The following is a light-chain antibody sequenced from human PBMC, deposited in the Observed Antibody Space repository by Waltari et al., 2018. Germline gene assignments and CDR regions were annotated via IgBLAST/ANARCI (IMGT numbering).Light chain of an antibody. Sequence: EIVLTQSPGTLSVSPGERVPVPCRASQTITGSWLTWYHQKPGQAPRLLIYGASNRAPGIPDRFSGSGSGTDFTLTISRLEPEDSAVYYCQQYDGSVVTFGGGTKVEIK. J-gene: IGKJ4*01. CDR2: GAS. V-gene: IGKV3-20*01. CDR1: QTITGSW. CDR3: QQYDGSVVT.